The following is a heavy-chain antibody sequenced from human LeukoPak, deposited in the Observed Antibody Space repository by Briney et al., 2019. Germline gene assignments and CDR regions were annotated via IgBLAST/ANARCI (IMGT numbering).Heavy chain of an antibody. Sequence: GGSLSLSCVASGFTLSSYSMSWVRQAPGKGLEWVSAMSGSDTGSWYADSVKGRFTISRDTSKTTLYLQMNSLRAEDTAVYYCARVVYNYYYMDVWGKGTTVTVSS. D-gene: IGHD3-10*01. CDR1: GFTLSSYS. J-gene: IGHJ6*03. V-gene: IGHV3-23*01. CDR2: MSGSDTGS. CDR3: ARVVYNYYYMDV.